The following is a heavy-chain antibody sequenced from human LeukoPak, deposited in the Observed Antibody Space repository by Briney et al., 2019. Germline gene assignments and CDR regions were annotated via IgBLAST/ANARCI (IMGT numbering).Heavy chain of an antibody. J-gene: IGHJ4*02. Sequence: GGSLRLSCAASGFTFSKYWMSWVRQAPGKGLEWVANIKQDGSERYYVDSVKGRFTVSRDDAKNSLYLQMNSLRAEDTAVYYCAGDRSGSYLHWGQGTLVTVSS. CDR1: GFTFSKYW. CDR3: AGDRSGSYLH. D-gene: IGHD1-26*01. CDR2: IKQDGSER. V-gene: IGHV3-7*01.